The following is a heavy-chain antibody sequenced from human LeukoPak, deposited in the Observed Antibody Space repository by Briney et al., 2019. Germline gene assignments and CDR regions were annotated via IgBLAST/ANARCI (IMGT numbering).Heavy chain of an antibody. J-gene: IGHJ3*02. V-gene: IGHV1-69*13. D-gene: IGHD3-22*01. CDR3: ARDRDDYCASRGFSAFDI. CDR2: IIPVFRTT. Sequence: SVKVSCKASGGSFGTHGINWVRQAPGHGLEWMGKIIPVFRTTDYAQKFQGRVAIKVDESTSTAYLELSSLRSEDTALYYCARDRDDYCASRGFSAFDIWGQGTVVTVS. CDR1: GGSFGTHG.